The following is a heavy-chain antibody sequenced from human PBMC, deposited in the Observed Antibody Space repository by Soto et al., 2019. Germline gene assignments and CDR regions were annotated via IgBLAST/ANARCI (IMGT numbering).Heavy chain of an antibody. CDR2: ISGSGGST. CDR3: AKDPRYSGYEGLA. V-gene: IGHV3-23*01. Sequence: GGSLRLSCAASGFTFSSYAMSWVRQAPGEGLEWVSAISGSGGSTYYADSVKGRFTISRDNSKNTLYLQMNSLRAEDTAVYYCAKDPRYSGYEGLAWGQGTLVTVSS. J-gene: IGHJ5*02. D-gene: IGHD5-12*01. CDR1: GFTFSSYA.